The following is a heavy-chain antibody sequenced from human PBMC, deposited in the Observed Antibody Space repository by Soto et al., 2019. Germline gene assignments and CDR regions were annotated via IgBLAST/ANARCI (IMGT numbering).Heavy chain of an antibody. Sequence: QVQLQESGPGLVKPSQTLSLTCSVSGGSISSGGYYWSWIRQHPEKGLEWIVYIYYSGSTNYNPSLKSLVIISVDTSSSRFSLDLRSVTAADTAIYYCARHSASWKWCDYGGQRTLVTVSS. CDR2: IYYSGST. V-gene: IGHV4-31*01. CDR1: GGSISSGGYY. J-gene: IGHJ4*02. D-gene: IGHD2-8*01. CDR3: ARHSASWKWCDY.